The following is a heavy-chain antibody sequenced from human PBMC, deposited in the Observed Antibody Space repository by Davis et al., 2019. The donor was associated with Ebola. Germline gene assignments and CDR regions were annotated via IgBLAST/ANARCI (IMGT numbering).Heavy chain of an antibody. J-gene: IGHJ4*02. CDR1: GGSISTYY. CDR2: IDYTGST. D-gene: IGHD6-19*01. Sequence: SETLSLTCTVSGGSISTYYWSWIRQPPGKGLEWIGCIDYTGSTNYNPSLKSRVTISVDTSKNQFSLKLSSVTAADTAVYYCARLETVAGLDYWGQGTLVTVSS. CDR3: ARLETVAGLDY. V-gene: IGHV4-59*08.